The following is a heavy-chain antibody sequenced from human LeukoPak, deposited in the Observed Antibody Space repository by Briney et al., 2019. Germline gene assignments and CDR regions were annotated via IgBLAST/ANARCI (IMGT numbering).Heavy chain of an antibody. CDR3: AKQIVVVTAGMNYFDN. Sequence: GVSLRLSCAAAGVTFSSFAMNWVRQDPGKGLEWVSTITGSGSTTFYADSVKGRFTISRDNSKKTLFLQMNSLRAEDTAVYFCAKQIVVVTAGMNYFDNWGQGTLVTVSS. CDR1: GVTFSSFA. D-gene: IGHD2-15*01. J-gene: IGHJ4*02. CDR2: ITGSGSTT. V-gene: IGHV3-23*01.